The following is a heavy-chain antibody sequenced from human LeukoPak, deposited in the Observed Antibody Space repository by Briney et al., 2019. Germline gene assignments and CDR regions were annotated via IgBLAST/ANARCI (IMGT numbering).Heavy chain of an antibody. CDR1: GFTIEDYA. V-gene: IGHV3-9*01. D-gene: IGHD6-6*01. J-gene: IGHJ4*02. CDR2: ISWNSDII. Sequence: GGSLRLSCAASGFTIEDYAMPWVRQAPGKGLEWVSGISWNSDIIGYADSVKGRFTISRDNAKNSLYLQMNSLRPDDTAVYYCARDRRSIAARRGFDYWGQGTLVTVSS. CDR3: ARDRRSIAARRGFDY.